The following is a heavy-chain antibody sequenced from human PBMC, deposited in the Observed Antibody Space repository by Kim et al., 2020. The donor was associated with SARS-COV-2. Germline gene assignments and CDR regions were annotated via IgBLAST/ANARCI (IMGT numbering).Heavy chain of an antibody. J-gene: IGHJ6*02. D-gene: IGHD6-6*01. V-gene: IGHV4-61*01. Sequence: SETLSLTCTVSGGSVSSGSYYWSWIRQPPGKGLEWIGYIYYSGSTNYNPSLKSRVTISVDTSKNQFSLKLSSVTAADTAVYYCARDIRGPIAARHYYGMDVWGQGTTVTVSS. CDR1: GGSVSSGSYY. CDR3: ARDIRGPIAARHYYGMDV. CDR2: IYYSGST.